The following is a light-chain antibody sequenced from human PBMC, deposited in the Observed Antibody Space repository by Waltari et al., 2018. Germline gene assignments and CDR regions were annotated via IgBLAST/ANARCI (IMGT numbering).Light chain of an antibody. CDR1: QSIGSY. J-gene: IGKJ1*01. CDR2: GAS. V-gene: IGKV3-20*01. Sequence: EIVLTQSPGTLSSSPWERATLSCRASQSIGSYLAWYQQKPDQAPRLLIYGASSRATGIPDRFSGSGSGTDFSLTISRLEPEDVAVYYCQNHERLPATFGQGTKVEIK. CDR3: QNHERLPAT.